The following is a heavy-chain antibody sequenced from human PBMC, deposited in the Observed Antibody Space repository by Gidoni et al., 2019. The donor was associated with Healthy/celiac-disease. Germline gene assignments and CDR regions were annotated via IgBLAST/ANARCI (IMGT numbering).Heavy chain of an antibody. V-gene: IGHV3-30*02. J-gene: IGHJ4*02. CDR2: IRYDGSNK. CDR3: ASLAVAGTRFDY. CDR1: GFPFSSYG. Sequence: QVQLVESGGGVVQPGGSLRLSCAASGFPFSSYGMHWVRQAPGKGLEWVAFIRYDGSNKYYADSVKGRFTISRDNSKNTLYLQMNSLRAEDTAVYYCASLAVAGTRFDYWGQGTLVTVSS. D-gene: IGHD6-19*01.